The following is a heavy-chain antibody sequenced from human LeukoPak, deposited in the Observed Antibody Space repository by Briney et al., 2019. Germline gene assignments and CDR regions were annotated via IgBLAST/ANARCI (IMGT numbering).Heavy chain of an antibody. J-gene: IGHJ4*02. D-gene: IGHD3-16*02. CDR2: ISGIVDST. Sequence: GGSLSLSCALSIVTLSSFATSAVPHAPGKGLEWVSAISGIVDSTYYAHPARGRFPISRDNSKSTLYLQMNSLRAEDTAVYYCAKRGEYDYVWGRYRLFDYWGQGTLVSVSS. CDR3: AKRGEYDYVWGRYRLFDY. V-gene: IGHV3-23*01. CDR1: IVTLSSFA.